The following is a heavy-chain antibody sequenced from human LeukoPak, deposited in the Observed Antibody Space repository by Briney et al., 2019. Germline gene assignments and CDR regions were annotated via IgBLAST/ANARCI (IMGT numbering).Heavy chain of an antibody. CDR1: GFTFSDYF. V-gene: IGHV3-66*01. J-gene: IGHJ5*02. CDR3: TRDPDA. CDR2: VYRSGDT. Sequence: GGSLRLSCAASGFTFSDYFMSWVRKAPGKGLEWVSVVYRSGDTYHSDSVKGRFSLSRDKSKNTLYLQMNSLRAEDTAVYYCTRDPDAWGQGTLVTVSS.